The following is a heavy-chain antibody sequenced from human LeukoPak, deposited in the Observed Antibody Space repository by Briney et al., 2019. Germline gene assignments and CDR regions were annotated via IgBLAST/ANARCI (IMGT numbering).Heavy chain of an antibody. V-gene: IGHV3-53*01. CDR3: VREKNDIVLTSYYFDY. CDR2: LYSSGDT. CDR1: GFRVSTNY. Sequence: GGSLRLSCAASGFRVSTNYIGWVRQAPGKGLEWVSGLYSSGDTYYADSVKGRFTISGDNSKNTVYLQMNSLRAEDTAVYYCVREKNDIVLTSYYFDYWGQGTLVTVSS. J-gene: IGHJ4*02. D-gene: IGHD5-12*01.